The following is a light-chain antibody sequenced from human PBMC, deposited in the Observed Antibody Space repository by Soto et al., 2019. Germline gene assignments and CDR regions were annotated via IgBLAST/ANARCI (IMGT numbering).Light chain of an antibody. CDR1: QSLNSY. CDR3: QQSYSTPQIT. CDR2: AAY. V-gene: IGKV1-39*01. J-gene: IGKJ5*01. Sequence: DIQMTQSPSSLSASVGDSVSITCRASQSLNSYLSWYQQKPGKAPKLLIYAAYSLQSGVPSRFSGSGSGTDFTLTIPNLKPEDFATYYCQQSYSTPQITVGQGTRLEIK.